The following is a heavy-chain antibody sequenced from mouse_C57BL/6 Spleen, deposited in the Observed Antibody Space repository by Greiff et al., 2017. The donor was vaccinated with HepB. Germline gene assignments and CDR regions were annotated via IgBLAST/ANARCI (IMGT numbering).Heavy chain of an antibody. D-gene: IGHD2-2*01. Sequence: QVQLQQPGAELVRPGTSVKLSCKASGYTFTSYWMHWVKQRPGQGLEWIGVIDPSDSYTNYNQKFKGKATLTVDTSSRTSYMQLSSLTSEDSAVYYCARLPFYYGYDGGYAMDYWGQGTSVTVSS. J-gene: IGHJ4*01. CDR1: GYTFTSYW. CDR3: ARLPFYYGYDGGYAMDY. CDR2: IDPSDSYT. V-gene: IGHV1-59*01.